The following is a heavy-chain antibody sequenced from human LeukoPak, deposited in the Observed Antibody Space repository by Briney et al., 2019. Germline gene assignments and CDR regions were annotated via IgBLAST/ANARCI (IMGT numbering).Heavy chain of an antibody. CDR2: ITSRGEST. D-gene: IGHD3-22*01. CDR1: GFTFSIYA. Sequence: GGSLRLSCAASGFTFSIYAMSWVRQAPGKGLQWVSSITSRGESTWYVDSVKGRFTITRDNSENTLYLQRHRLRAEDTAVSYCARDRPNYYGSDGHYYRRDGDYWGRGTLVSVSS. J-gene: IGHJ4*02. CDR3: ARDRPNYYGSDGHYYRRDGDY. V-gene: IGHV3-23*01.